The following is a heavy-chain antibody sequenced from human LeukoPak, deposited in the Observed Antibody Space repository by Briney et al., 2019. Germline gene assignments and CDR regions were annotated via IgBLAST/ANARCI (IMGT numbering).Heavy chain of an antibody. CDR3: ARPYYDSSGYYYWGNAFDI. V-gene: IGHV3-33*01. Sequence: GGALRLSCAASGFTFSSYGMHWVRQAPGKGLEWVAVIWYDGSNKYYADSVKGRFTISRDNSKNTLYLQMNSLRAEDTAVYYCARPYYDSSGYYYWGNAFDIWGQGTMVTVSS. CDR1: GFTFSSYG. D-gene: IGHD3-22*01. J-gene: IGHJ3*02. CDR2: IWYDGSNK.